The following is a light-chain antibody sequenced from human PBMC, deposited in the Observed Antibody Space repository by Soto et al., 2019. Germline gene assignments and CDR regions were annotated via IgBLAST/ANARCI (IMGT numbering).Light chain of an antibody. CDR2: DAS. CDR3: QQYDNWPWT. J-gene: IGKJ1*01. CDR1: QSVRSN. Sequence: EIVMTQSPATLSVSPGERATLSCRASQSVRSNLAWYQQKPGQAPRLLIYDASSRATGIPARFSGSGSGTEFTLTISSLQSEDFAVYYCQQYDNWPWTFGQGTKVEIK. V-gene: IGKV3-15*01.